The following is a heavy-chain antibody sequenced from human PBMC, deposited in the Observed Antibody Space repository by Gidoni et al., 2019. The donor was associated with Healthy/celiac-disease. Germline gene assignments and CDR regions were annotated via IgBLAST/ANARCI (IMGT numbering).Heavy chain of an antibody. CDR1: GGSISSSSYY. CDR3: ARGYDSSGYYYVWDGVWTYYFDY. V-gene: IGHV4-39*01. J-gene: IGHJ4*02. D-gene: IGHD3-22*01. Sequence: GGSISSSSYYWGWIRQPPGKGLEWIGSIYYSGSTYYNPSLKSRVTISVDTSKNQFSLKLSSVTAADTAVYYCARGYDSSGYYYVWDGVWTYYFDYWGQGTLVTVSS. CDR2: IYYSGST.